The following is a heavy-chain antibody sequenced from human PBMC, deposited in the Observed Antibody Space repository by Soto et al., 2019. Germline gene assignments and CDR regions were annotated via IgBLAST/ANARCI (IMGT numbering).Heavy chain of an antibody. Sequence: GASVKVSCKASGYTFTSYGISWVLQAPGQGLEWMGWISAYNGNTNYAQKLQGRVTMTTDTSTSTAYMELRSLRSDDTAVYYCARVLRFLEWLDWFDPWGQGTLVTVSS. CDR1: GYTFTSYG. J-gene: IGHJ5*02. CDR2: ISAYNGNT. CDR3: ARVLRFLEWLDWFDP. D-gene: IGHD3-3*01. V-gene: IGHV1-18*01.